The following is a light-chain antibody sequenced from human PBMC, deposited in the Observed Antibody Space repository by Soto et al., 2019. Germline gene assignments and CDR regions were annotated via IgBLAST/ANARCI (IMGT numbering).Light chain of an antibody. CDR2: GAS. CDR1: QSVSNNY. V-gene: IGKV3-20*01. Sequence: VLPQSAGSRARSAWERATLSCMASQSVSNNYLAWYQQKPGQAPRLLIYGASNRATGIPDRFSGSGSGTDFTLTISRLEPEDFAVYYCQQYGSSGTFGQGTKVDIK. CDR3: QQYGSSGT. J-gene: IGKJ1*01.